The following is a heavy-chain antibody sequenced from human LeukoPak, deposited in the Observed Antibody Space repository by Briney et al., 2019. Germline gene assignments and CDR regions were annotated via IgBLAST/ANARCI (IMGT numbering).Heavy chain of an antibody. CDR3: ARDVVDY. V-gene: IGHV3-9*01. J-gene: IGHJ4*02. CDR1: GFTFDDYA. Sequence: GGSLRLSCAASGFTFDDYAMHWVRQAPGKGLEWVSGISWNSGSIGYADSVKGRFTISRDNAKNSLYLQMNSLRAEDTALYYCARDVVDYLGQGTLVTVSS. CDR2: ISWNSGSI.